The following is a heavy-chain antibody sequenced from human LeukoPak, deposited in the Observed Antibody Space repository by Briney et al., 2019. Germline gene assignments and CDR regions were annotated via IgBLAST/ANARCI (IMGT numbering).Heavy chain of an antibody. CDR1: GYTFTSYD. D-gene: IGHD2-15*01. CDR3: ARVLYCSGGSCYGRRGYSVYYFGY. CDR2: MNPNSGNT. Sequence: ASVKVSCKASGYTFTSYDINWVRQATGQGLEWMGWMNPNSGNTGYAQKFQGRVTMTRNTSISTAYMELSSLRSEDTAVYYCARVLYCSGGSCYGRRGYSVYYFGYWGQGTLVTVSS. V-gene: IGHV1-8*01. J-gene: IGHJ4*02.